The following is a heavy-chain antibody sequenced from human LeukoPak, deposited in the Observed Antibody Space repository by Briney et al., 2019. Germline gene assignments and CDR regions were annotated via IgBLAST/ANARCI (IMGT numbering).Heavy chain of an antibody. V-gene: IGHV4-4*02. CDR2: VNLQGGT. D-gene: IGHD2-21*01. Sequence: TLSLTCDVSGGSITQTNYWTWVRQPPGKGLEWIGEVNLQGGTNYNPSLLRRVAISIDTSKNQFSLKLSSVTAADTAVYYCARTAYARFFDLWGRGTLVTVSS. J-gene: IGHJ2*01. CDR3: ARTAYARFFDL. CDR1: GGSITQTNY.